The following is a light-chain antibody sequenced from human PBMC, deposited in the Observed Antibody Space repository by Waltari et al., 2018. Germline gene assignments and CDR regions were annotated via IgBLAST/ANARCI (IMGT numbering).Light chain of an antibody. CDR2: GES. V-gene: IGKV3-20*01. Sequence: VILTQSPATLSLSPGERATLSCRASQSVSSYLAWYQQKPGQAPRLLIYGESSRATGIPDRFSGSGSGTEFTLTISSLEPEDFAVYYCQKYSSSPFTFGPGTKLDIK. J-gene: IGKJ3*01. CDR3: QKYSSSPFT. CDR1: QSVSSY.